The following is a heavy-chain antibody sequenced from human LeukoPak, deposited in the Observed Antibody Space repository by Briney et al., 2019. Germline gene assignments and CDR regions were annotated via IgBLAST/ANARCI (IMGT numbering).Heavy chain of an antibody. D-gene: IGHD3-10*01. CDR1: GFTFSSYG. J-gene: IGHJ5*02. CDR2: ISDTGGGT. Sequence: PGGSLRLSCAASGFTFSSYGMHWVRQAPGKGLEWVSDISDTGGGTYYADSVKGRFTISRDNSKNTLYLQMNSLRAEDTAVYYCAKVLRFGDNWFDPWGQGTLVTVSS. CDR3: AKVLRFGDNWFDP. V-gene: IGHV3-23*01.